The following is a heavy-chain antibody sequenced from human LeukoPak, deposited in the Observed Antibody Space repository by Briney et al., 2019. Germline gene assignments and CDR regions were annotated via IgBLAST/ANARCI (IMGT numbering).Heavy chain of an antibody. CDR1: GGSISSSSYY. CDR2: IYYTGST. D-gene: IGHD3-16*02. Sequence: SETLSLTCTVSGGSISSSSYYWGWIRQLPGKGLEWIGSIYYTGSTNYNPSLKSRVTISEDTSKNQFSLKLSSVTAADTAVYYCARGGDDYVWGSYRFWGQGTLVTVSS. CDR3: ARGGDDYVWGSYRF. J-gene: IGHJ4*02. V-gene: IGHV4-39*07.